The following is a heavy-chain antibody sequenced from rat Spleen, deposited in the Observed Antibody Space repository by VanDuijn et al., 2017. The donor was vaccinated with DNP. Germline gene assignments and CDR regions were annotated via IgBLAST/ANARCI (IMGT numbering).Heavy chain of an antibody. Sequence: EVQLVESGGGLVQPGRSLKLSCAVSGITFSDHNMAWVRQAPKKGLEWVATISCDRSSTYYRDSVKGRFTISRDNAKSTLYLQMDSLRSEDTATYYCARHYYDGSYYYWYFDFWGPGTMVTVSS. CDR3: ARHYYDGSYYYWYFDF. J-gene: IGHJ1*01. D-gene: IGHD1-12*02. V-gene: IGHV5-7*01. CDR1: GITFSDHN. CDR2: ISCDRSST.